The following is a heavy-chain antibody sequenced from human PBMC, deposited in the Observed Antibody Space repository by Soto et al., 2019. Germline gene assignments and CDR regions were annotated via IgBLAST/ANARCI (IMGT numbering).Heavy chain of an antibody. D-gene: IGHD3-10*01. J-gene: IGHJ4*02. Sequence: SLRLSCAASGFTFSNAWMNWVLQAPGKGLEWVGRIKSKTDGGTTDYAAPVKGRFTISRDDSKNTLYLQMNSLKTEDTAVYYCTTDLNLWFGELLSYPLDYWGQGTLVTVSS. CDR3: TTDLNLWFGELLSYPLDY. V-gene: IGHV3-15*07. CDR1: GFTFSNAW. CDR2: IKSKTDGGTT.